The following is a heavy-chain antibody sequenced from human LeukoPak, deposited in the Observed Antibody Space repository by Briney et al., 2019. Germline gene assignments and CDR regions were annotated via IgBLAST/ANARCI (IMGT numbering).Heavy chain of an antibody. CDR1: GGSISGNY. D-gene: IGHD1-26*01. CDR3: ARNNNFVGTTNNDAFDI. J-gene: IGHJ3*02. V-gene: IGHV4-59*01. Sequence: PSETLSLTCTASGGSISGNYWSWIRQPPGKGLEWVSYIFHSGATKYNPSLKSRVTTSFDTSRKQFSLRLSSVTAADTAVYYCARNNNFVGTTNNDAFDIWGQGTMVTVS. CDR2: IFHSGAT.